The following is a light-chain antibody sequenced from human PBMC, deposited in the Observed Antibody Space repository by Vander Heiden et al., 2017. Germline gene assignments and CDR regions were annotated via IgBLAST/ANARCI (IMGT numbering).Light chain of an antibody. Sequence: SALTQPRSVSGSPGQSVTISCPGPSSDVGGYNDASWYQQHPGKAPKLMIYDVSKRPSGVPDRFSGSKSGNTASLTISGLQAEDEADYYCCSYAGSYTLVFGGGTKLTVL. CDR3: CSYAGSYTLV. CDR1: SSDVGGYND. J-gene: IGLJ2*01. V-gene: IGLV2-11*01. CDR2: DVS.